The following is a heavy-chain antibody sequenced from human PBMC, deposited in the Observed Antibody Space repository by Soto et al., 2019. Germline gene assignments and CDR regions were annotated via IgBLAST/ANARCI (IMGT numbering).Heavy chain of an antibody. CDR2: IWYDGSNK. Sequence: GGSLRLSCAASGFTFSSYGMHWVRQAPGKGLEWVAVIWYDGSNKYYADSVKGRFTISRDNSKNTLYLQMNSLRAEDTAVYYCARVRGSEPFDYWGQGTLVTVSS. V-gene: IGHV3-33*01. CDR1: GFTFSSYG. D-gene: IGHD3-10*01. CDR3: ARVRGSEPFDY. J-gene: IGHJ4*02.